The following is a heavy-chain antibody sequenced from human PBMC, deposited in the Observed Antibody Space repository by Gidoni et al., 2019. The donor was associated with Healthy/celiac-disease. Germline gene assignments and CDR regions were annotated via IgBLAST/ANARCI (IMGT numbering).Heavy chain of an antibody. Sequence: QVQLQQWGPGLLKPSQTLSLTCAVYGGSFSAYYLSWIRQPPGKGLEWIGEINHSGSTNYNPSLKRRVTIAVETSKNQFSLKLSSVTAADTAVYYCARERAYCSSTSCYHRHVDYWGQGTLVTVSS. J-gene: IGHJ4*02. CDR3: ARERAYCSSTSCYHRHVDY. CDR1: GGSFSAYY. D-gene: IGHD2-2*01. CDR2: INHSGST. V-gene: IGHV4-34*01.